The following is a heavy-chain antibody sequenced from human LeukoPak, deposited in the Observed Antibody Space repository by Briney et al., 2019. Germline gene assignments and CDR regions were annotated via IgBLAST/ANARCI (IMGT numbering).Heavy chain of an antibody. CDR2: ISAYNGNT. D-gene: IGHD3-16*01. Sequence: GASVKVSCKASGYTFTSYGISWVRQAPGQGLEWMGWISAYNGNTNYAQKLQGRVTMTTDTSTSTAYMELRSLRSDDTAVYYCARDNAIMITLSTLESFDYWGQGTLVTVSS. CDR3: ARDNAIMITLSTLESFDY. J-gene: IGHJ4*02. CDR1: GYTFTSYG. V-gene: IGHV1-18*01.